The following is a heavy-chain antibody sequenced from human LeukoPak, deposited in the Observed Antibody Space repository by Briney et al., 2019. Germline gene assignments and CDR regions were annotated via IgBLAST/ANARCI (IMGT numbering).Heavy chain of an antibody. CDR1: GVTFRTDT. V-gene: IGHV3-30*14. CDR3: ARGRGSSWYRGLYYFDY. Sequence: PGGSLRLSCAASGVTFRTDTMHWVRRAPGKGLEWLAVISYDGKEKYYADSVKGRFSTSRDNSKNTLYLQMNSLRAEDTAVYYCARGRGSSWYRGLYYFDYWGQGTLVTVSS. D-gene: IGHD6-13*01. J-gene: IGHJ4*02. CDR2: ISYDGKEK.